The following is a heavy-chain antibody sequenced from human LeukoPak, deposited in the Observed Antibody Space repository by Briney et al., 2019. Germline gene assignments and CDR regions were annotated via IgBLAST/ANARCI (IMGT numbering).Heavy chain of an antibody. V-gene: IGHV3-23*01. CDR2: IGGGGTL. CDR3: ARRRYDWGGDFAN. D-gene: IGHD3-16*01. Sequence: GGSLRLSCAASGFTVSSYAMGWVRQAPGKGLEWVSAIGGGGTLYYADSVRGRSSISRDISKNTLLLQMNSLRAEDTAVYYCARRRYDWGGDFANWGQGTLVTVSS. CDR1: GFTVSSYA. J-gene: IGHJ4*02.